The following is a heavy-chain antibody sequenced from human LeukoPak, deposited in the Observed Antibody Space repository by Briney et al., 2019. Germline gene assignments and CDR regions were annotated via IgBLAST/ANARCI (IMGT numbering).Heavy chain of an antibody. J-gene: IGHJ4*02. D-gene: IGHD2-15*01. Sequence: PGGSLRLSCAASGCTFSDYYMSWIRQPPGEGLEWLSYISCSSHYTNYADSVKSRFTISRDNAKNSLYLQMNSLRAEDTAVYYCARSYCSGGPCYLDYWGQGTLVTVSS. CDR2: ISCSSHYT. CDR1: GCTFSDYY. CDR3: ARSYCSGGPCYLDY. V-gene: IGHV3-11*03.